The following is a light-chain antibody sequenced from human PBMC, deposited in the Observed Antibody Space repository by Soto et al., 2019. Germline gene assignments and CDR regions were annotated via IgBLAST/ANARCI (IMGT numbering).Light chain of an antibody. CDR1: QFISNS. Sequence: EIVMTQSPATLSVSPGERVTLYCSASQFISNSLVWYQQRPGQPPKLHIYGAYTRAAGISARSSGSGSAKEFTLTISSRQSKDFAVYYSQQSTNRPRTFGQETKVDI. CDR3: QQSTNRPRT. J-gene: IGKJ1*01. CDR2: GAY. V-gene: IGKV3-15*01.